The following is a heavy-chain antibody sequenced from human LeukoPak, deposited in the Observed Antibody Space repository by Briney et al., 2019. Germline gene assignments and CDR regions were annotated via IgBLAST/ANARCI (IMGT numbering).Heavy chain of an antibody. J-gene: IGHJ4*02. D-gene: IGHD5-24*01. CDR3: AKGGRSLPLDY. V-gene: IGHV3-23*01. CDR2: ISGSGDST. CDR1: GFTFSSYA. Sequence: GGSLRLSCAASGFTFSSYAMRWVRQAPGKGLEWVSGISGSGDSTYYADSVKGRFTISRDTSKNTLYLQMNSLRAEDTAVYYCAKGGRSLPLDYWGQGTLVTVSS.